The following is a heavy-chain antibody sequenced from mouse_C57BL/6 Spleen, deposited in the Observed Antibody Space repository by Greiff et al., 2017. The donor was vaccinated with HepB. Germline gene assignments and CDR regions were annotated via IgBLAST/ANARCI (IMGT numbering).Heavy chain of an antibody. D-gene: IGHD1-1*01. CDR1: GYTFTSYW. V-gene: IGHV1-64*01. J-gene: IGHJ3*01. Sequence: VQLQQPGAELVKPGASVKLSCKASGYTFTSYWMHWVKQRPGQGLEWIGMIHPNSGSTNYNEKFKSKATLTVDKSSSTAYMQLSSLTSYDSAVYYCASGAYYYGSSFPWFAYWGQGTLVTVSA. CDR2: IHPNSGST. CDR3: ASGAYYYGSSFPWFAY.